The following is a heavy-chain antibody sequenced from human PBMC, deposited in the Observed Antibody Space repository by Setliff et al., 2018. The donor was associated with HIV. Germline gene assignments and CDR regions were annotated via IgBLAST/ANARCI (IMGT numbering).Heavy chain of an antibody. D-gene: IGHD5-18*01. CDR2: INTETGNP. Sequence: GASVKVSCKASGYSFTSFGISWLRQAPGQGLEWMGWINTETGNPMYAQGFRGRFVFSLDTSVNTAYLQIHSLKAEDTAIFYCARVGSYWSTFDYWGQGALVTV. CDR3: ARVGSYWSTFDY. J-gene: IGHJ4*02. V-gene: IGHV7-4-1*01. CDR1: GYSFTSFG.